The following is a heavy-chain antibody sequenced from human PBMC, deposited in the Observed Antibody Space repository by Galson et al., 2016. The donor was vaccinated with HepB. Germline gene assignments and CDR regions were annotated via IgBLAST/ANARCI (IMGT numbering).Heavy chain of an antibody. V-gene: IGHV3-13*01. CDR3: ARARSVGLGKWTWYFDL. Sequence: SLRLSCAASGFTVSSNYMTWVRQATGKGLEWVSAIGLAGDTYYLDSVRGRFTISRENVRNSLYLQMTSLRAGDTAVYYCARARSVGLGKWTWYFDLWGRGTLVTVSS. CDR2: IGLAGDT. J-gene: IGHJ2*01. D-gene: IGHD3-16*01. CDR1: GFTVSSNY.